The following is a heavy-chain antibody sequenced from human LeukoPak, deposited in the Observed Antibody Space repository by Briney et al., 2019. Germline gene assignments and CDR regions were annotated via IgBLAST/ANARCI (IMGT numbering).Heavy chain of an antibody. V-gene: IGHV3-23*01. CDR1: GFTLSSYA. J-gene: IGHJ4*02. Sequence: PGGSLRLSCAASGFTLSSYAMSWVRQAPGKGLEWVSTISNTGGSTYYADSVKGRFTISRDNSKNTLYLQMNSLRAEDTAVYYCAKDLHGCSSTSCLGGEFDYWGQGTLVTVSS. CDR2: ISNTGGST. CDR3: AKDLHGCSSTSCLGGEFDY. D-gene: IGHD2-2*01.